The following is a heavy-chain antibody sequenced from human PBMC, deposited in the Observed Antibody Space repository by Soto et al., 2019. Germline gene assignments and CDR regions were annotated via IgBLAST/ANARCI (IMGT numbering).Heavy chain of an antibody. V-gene: IGHV3-33*01. J-gene: IGHJ4*02. CDR1: GFTFSTYG. CDR3: ARDTTRTWGGSFVY. Sequence: GGSLRLSCAASGFTFSTYGMHWVRQAPGKGLEWVAVIWHDRSNKYYADSVKGRFTISRDNSMNTLYLHMDSLRAEDTAVYYCARDTTRTWGGSFVYWGQGALVTVSS. CDR2: IWHDRSNK. D-gene: IGHD1-1*01.